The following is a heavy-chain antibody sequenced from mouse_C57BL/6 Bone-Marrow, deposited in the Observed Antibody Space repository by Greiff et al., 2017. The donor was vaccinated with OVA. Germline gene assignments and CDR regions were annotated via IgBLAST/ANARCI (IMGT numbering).Heavy chain of an antibody. J-gene: IGHJ2*01. D-gene: IGHD1-1*01. CDR3: ARITTVVVKGYYFDY. CDR2: IYPGSGNT. V-gene: IGHV1-76*01. CDR1: GYTFTDYY. Sequence: VQLVESGAELVRPGASVKLSCKASGYTFTDYYINWVKQRPGQGLEWIARIYPGSGNTYYNEKFKGKATLTAEKSSSTAYMQLSSLTSEDSAVYFCARITTVVVKGYYFDYWGQGTTLTVSS.